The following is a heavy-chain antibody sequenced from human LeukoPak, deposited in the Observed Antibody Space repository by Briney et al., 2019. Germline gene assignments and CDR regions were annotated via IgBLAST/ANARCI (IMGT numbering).Heavy chain of an antibody. CDR3: ARAPDPNFYDRSGFDY. J-gene: IGHJ4*02. CDR2: ILYSGST. D-gene: IGHD3-22*01. Sequence: PSQTLSLTRTVSGGSISRGACGWSWIRQNPGKGLEWIVYILYSGSTYYNPSLKSRVTISVDTSKNQFYLNLSSVTAADTAVYYCARAPDPNFYDRSGFDYWGQGTLIVVSA. V-gene: IGHV4-31*02. CDR1: GGSISRGACG.